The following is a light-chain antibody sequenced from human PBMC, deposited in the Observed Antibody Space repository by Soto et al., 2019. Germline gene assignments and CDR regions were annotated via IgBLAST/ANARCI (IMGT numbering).Light chain of an antibody. V-gene: IGKV3-15*01. CDR1: QSVSTK. Sequence: EIVMTQSPVTLSVSPGERGTLSCRASQSVSTKLPWYQQKPGQAPRLLIYGASTRATGIPARFSGGGSGTEFSLTLRSLQSEDFAVYYCLQYNNWPYTFGQGTRVEI. CDR3: LQYNNWPYT. CDR2: GAS. J-gene: IGKJ2*01.